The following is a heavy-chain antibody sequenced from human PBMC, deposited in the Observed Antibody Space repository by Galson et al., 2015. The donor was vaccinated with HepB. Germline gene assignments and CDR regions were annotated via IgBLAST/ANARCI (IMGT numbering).Heavy chain of an antibody. CDR1: GFSLSTSGMC. V-gene: IGHV2-70*11. CDR3: ARIRYDSSAFYFDY. CDR2: IDWDDDK. D-gene: IGHD3-22*01. J-gene: IGHJ4*02. Sequence: PALVKPTQTLTLTCTFSGFSLSTSGMCVSWIRQPPGKALEWLARIDWDDDKYYSTSLKTRLTISKDTSKNQVVLTMTNMDPVDTATYYCARIRYDSSAFYFDYWGQGTLVTVSS.